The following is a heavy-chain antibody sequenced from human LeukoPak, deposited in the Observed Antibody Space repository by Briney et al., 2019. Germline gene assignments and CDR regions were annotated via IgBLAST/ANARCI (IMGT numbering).Heavy chain of an antibody. CDR3: TRHGTVTTQGTYYYMDV. V-gene: IGHV3-73*01. D-gene: IGHD4-11*01. J-gene: IGHJ6*03. CDR1: GLTFSGSA. Sequence: PGGSLRLSCAASGLTFSGSAMHWVRQASGKGLEWVGRIRSKANSYATAYAASVKGRFTISRDDSKNTAYLQMNSLKTDYTAVYYCTRHGTVTTQGTYYYMDVWGKGTTVTVSS. CDR2: IRSKANSYAT.